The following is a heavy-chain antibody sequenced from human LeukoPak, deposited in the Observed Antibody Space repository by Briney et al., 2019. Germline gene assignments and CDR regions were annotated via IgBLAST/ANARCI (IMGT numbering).Heavy chain of an antibody. J-gene: IGHJ4*02. D-gene: IGHD3-16*02. CDR3: AKDDRRRGKYYFDY. V-gene: IGHV3-23*01. CDR1: GFTFSSYA. Sequence: PGGSLRLSCAASGFTFSSYAMSWVRQAPGKGLEWVSGISGSGGSTYYADSVKGRFTISRDNSKNTLYLQMNSLRAEDTAVYYCAKDDRRRGKYYFDYWGQGTLVTVSS. CDR2: ISGSGGST.